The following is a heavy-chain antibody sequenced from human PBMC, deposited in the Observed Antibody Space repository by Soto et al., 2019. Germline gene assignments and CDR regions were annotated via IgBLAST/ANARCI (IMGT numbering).Heavy chain of an antibody. CDR3: ARHAAGLRYFDY. CDR2: IYYSGIT. V-gene: IGHV4-39*01. CDR1: DGSISTSDYY. J-gene: IGHJ4*02. Sequence: SETLSLTCTVSDGSISTSDYYWGCIRQPPGKGLEWIASIYYSGITYYGPSLKSRVTISIDTSKNQFSLKLTSLTAADTAVYYCARHAAGLRYFDYWGRGTLVTVSS. D-gene: IGHD3-9*01.